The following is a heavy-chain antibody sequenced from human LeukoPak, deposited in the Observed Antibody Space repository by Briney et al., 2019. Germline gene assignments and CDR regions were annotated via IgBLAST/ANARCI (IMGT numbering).Heavy chain of an antibody. CDR1: GGTFSSYA. CDR2: ISAYNGNT. Sequence: ASVKVSCKASGGTFSSYAISWVRQAPGQVLEWMGWISAYNGNTNYAQKLQGRVTMTTDTSTSTAYMELRSLRSDDTAVYYCARVSSSWSYFDYWGQGTLVTVSS. V-gene: IGHV1-18*01. D-gene: IGHD6-13*01. CDR3: ARVSSSWSYFDY. J-gene: IGHJ4*02.